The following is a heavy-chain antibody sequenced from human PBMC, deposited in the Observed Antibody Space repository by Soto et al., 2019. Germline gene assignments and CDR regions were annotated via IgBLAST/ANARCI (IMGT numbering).Heavy chain of an antibody. CDR3: ARGRDGDY. V-gene: IGHV1-18*01. CDR2: ISAHNGNT. J-gene: IGHJ4*02. D-gene: IGHD6-6*01. CDR1: GYGFTTYG. Sequence: QVHLVQSGAEVKKPGASVKVSCKGSGYGFTTYGITWVRQAPGQGLEWMAWISAHNGNTNYAQKLQGRVTVTRDTSTSTAYMERRSLSSDDTAVYYCARGRDGDYWGQGALVTVSS.